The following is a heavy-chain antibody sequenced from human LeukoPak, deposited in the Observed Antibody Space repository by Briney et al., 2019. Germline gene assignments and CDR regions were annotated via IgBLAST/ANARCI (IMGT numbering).Heavy chain of an antibody. CDR2: ISYDGSNK. Sequence: PGGSLRLSCAASGFTFSSYAKHWVRQAPGKGMEWVAVISYDGSNKYYADSVKGRFTISRDNSKNTLYLQMNSLRAEDTAVYYCARDQADDFWSGYDYWGQGTLVTVSS. D-gene: IGHD3-3*01. CDR1: GFTFSSYA. CDR3: ARDQADDFWSGYDY. J-gene: IGHJ4*02. V-gene: IGHV3-30*04.